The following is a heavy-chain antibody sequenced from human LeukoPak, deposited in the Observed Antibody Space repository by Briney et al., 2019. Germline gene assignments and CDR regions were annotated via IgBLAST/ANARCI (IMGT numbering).Heavy chain of an antibody. J-gene: IGHJ4*02. V-gene: IGHV3-23*01. CDR2: ISGSGRNT. D-gene: IGHD3-16*01. CDR1: GFTFPNYV. CDR3: ASGPRWGGIGY. Sequence: PGGSLRLSCAASGFTFPNYVMSWVRQAPGKGLEWVSGISGSGRNTYYADSVKGRFTISRDNSKNTLYLQMNSLRAEDAAVYYCASGPRWGGIGYWGQGTLVTVSS.